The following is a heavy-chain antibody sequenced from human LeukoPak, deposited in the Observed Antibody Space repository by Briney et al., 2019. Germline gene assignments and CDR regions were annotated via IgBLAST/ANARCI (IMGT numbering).Heavy chain of an antibody. V-gene: IGHV4-34*01. D-gene: IGHD1-7*01. CDR1: GGSFSGYY. CDR2: INHSGST. CDR3: ARLDLRNDAFDI. J-gene: IGHJ3*02. Sequence: SETLSLTCAVYGGSFSGYYWSWIRQPPGKGLEWIGEINHSGSTNYNPSLKSRVTISVGTSKNQFSLKLSSVTAADTAVYYCARLDLRNDAFDIWGQGTMVTVSS.